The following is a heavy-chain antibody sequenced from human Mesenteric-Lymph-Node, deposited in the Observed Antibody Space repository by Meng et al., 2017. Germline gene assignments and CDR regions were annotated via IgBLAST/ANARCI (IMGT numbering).Heavy chain of an antibody. CDR3: ARVVDFWSGYYSGWFDP. V-gene: IGHV1-69*01. Sequence: GEVVGVGSEGKNPGSSVKVSCKASGGTFSSYAFSWVRQAPGIGLGWMGGISPIFGTANYAQKCQGRVTITADESTSTAYMELSSLRSEDTAVYYCARVVDFWSGYYSGWFDPWGQGTLVTAPQ. J-gene: IGHJ5*02. CDR1: GGTFSSYA. CDR2: ISPIFGTA. D-gene: IGHD3-3*01.